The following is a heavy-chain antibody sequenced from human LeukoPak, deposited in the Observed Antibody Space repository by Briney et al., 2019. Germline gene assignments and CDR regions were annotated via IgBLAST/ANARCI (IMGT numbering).Heavy chain of an antibody. CDR3: ARLNSGNYNRGYLDY. V-gene: IGHV3-30*03. CDR2: ISHDGSNN. Sequence: SLRLSCAASGFTFSNYGMHWVRQAPGKGLEWVVVISHDGSNNNYADSVKGRFTISRDNSKNTLYLQMGSLKTEDMAMYYCARLNSGNYNRGYLDYWGQGTLVTVSS. J-gene: IGHJ4*02. D-gene: IGHD1-26*01. CDR1: GFTFSNYG.